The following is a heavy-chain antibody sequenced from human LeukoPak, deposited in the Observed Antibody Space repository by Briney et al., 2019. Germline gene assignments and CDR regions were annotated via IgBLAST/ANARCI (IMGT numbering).Heavy chain of an antibody. CDR3: VRDFRSADY. CDR1: GFTFSTYC. Sequence: GGSLRLSCAASGFTFSTYCMHWVRQAPGKGPMWVSRICPDGTVTNYADSVKARFVISRDNARNTVYLQMNSLRVEDTAVYYCVRDFRSADYWGQGTLVTVSS. CDR2: ICPDGTVT. J-gene: IGHJ4*02. V-gene: IGHV3-74*01.